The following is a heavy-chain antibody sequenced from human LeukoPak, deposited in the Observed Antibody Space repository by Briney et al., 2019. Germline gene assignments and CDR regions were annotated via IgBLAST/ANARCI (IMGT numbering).Heavy chain of an antibody. CDR1: GLTFSSYS. D-gene: IGHD1-26*01. Sequence: PGGSLRLSCAASGLTFSSYSMNWVRQAPGKGLEWVSSISSSSSYIYYADSVKGRFTISRDNAKNSLYLQMNSLRAEDTAVYYCAREGWDQYYFDYWGHGTLVTVSS. CDR3: AREGWDQYYFDY. V-gene: IGHV3-21*01. J-gene: IGHJ4*01. CDR2: ISSSSSYI.